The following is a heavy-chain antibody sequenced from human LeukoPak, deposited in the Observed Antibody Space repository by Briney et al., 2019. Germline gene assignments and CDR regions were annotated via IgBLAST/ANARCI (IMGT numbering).Heavy chain of an antibody. V-gene: IGHV4-59*01. J-gene: IGHJ4*02. CDR2: IYYSGST. D-gene: IGHD2-2*01. CDR3: ARVGCSSTSCAYFDY. CDR1: GGSFSGYY. Sequence: SETLSLTCAVYGGSFSGYYWSWIRQPPGKGLEWIGYIYYSGSTNYNPSLKSRVTISVDTSKNQFSLKLSSVTAADTAVYYCARVGCSSTSCAYFDYWGQGTLVTVSS.